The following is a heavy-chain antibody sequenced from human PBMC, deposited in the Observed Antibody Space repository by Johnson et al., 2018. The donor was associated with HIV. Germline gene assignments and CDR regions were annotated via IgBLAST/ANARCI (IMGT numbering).Heavy chain of an antibody. CDR3: AKEQPARAFDI. Sequence: QVQLVESGGGVVQPGGSLRLSCAASGFTFSSYGMHWVRQAPGKGLEWVAFIRYDGSKKYYADSVKGRFTISRDNSKNTLYLQMNSLRAEDTAVYYCAKEQPARAFDIWGQGTMVTVSS. J-gene: IGHJ3*02. V-gene: IGHV3-30*02. CDR1: GFTFSSYG. CDR2: IRYDGSKK. D-gene: IGHD5-18*01.